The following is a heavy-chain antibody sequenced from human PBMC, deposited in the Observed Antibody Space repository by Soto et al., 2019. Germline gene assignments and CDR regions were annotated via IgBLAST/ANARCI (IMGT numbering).Heavy chain of an antibody. J-gene: IGHJ4*02. CDR2: IYYSGST. V-gene: IGHV4-30-4*01. CDR1: GGSISRGDYY. CDR3: ASNSYGYTFYAY. Sequence: ASETLSLTCTGSGGSISRGDYYWSWIRQPPGKGLEWIGYIYYSGSTYYNPSLKSRVTISVDTSKNQFSLKLSSVTAADTAVYYCASNSYGYTFYAYWGQGTLVTVSS. D-gene: IGHD5-18*01.